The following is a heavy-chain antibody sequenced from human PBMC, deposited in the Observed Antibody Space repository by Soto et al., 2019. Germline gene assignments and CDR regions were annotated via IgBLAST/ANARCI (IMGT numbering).Heavy chain of an antibody. CDR1: SDSISSSTYY. D-gene: IGHD2-2*01. CDR2: IFYTGST. J-gene: IGHJ5*02. V-gene: IGHV4-39*01. Sequence: SETLSLTCTVSSDSISSSTYYWGWIRQLPGKGLEWIGTIFYTGSTYYNPSLKSRVTISVDTSKNQFSLRLSAVTAADTAVYYCSRLRRVVIPSTMAAWFGPWGQGTLVAVS. CDR3: SRLRRVVIPSTMAAWFGP.